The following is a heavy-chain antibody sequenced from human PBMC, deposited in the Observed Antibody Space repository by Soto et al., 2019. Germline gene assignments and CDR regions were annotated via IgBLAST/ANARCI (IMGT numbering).Heavy chain of an antibody. CDR1: SGSISTYY. CDR3: AGAPNWTDIDS. D-gene: IGHD1-1*01. J-gene: IGHJ4*02. CDR2: IYYTGSP. Sequence: SETLSLTCTVSSGSISTYYWSWIRQPPGKGLEWIGYIYYTGSPSYNPSLKTPVAISMDTSKTQSSLNLSSVTAADTATYYCAGAPNWTDIDSCDLQTLV. V-gene: IGHV4-59*01.